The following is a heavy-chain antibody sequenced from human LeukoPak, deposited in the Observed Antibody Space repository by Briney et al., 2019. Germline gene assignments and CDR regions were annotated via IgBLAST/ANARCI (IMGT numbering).Heavy chain of an antibody. CDR2: IYYSGST. J-gene: IGHJ3*02. D-gene: IGHD4/OR15-4a*01. CDR1: GGSISSYY. Sequence: SETLSLTCTVSGGSISSYYWSWIRQPPGKGLEWIGYIYYSGSTNYNPSLKSRVTISVDTSKNQFSLKLNSVTAADTAVYYCARPRANGAYRWAFDIWGQGTMVTVSS. CDR3: ARPRANGAYRWAFDI. V-gene: IGHV4-59*08.